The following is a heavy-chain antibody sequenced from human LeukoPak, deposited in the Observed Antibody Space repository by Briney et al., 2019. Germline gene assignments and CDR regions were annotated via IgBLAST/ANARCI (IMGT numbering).Heavy chain of an antibody. V-gene: IGHV4-39*07. D-gene: IGHD6-13*01. Sequence: SETLSLTCTVSGGSISSSSYYWGWIRQPPGKGLEWIGSIYHSGSTYYNPSLKSRVTISVDTSKNQFSLKLSSVTAADTAVYYCARGGGSSSWYVFFDYWGQGTLVTVSS. CDR2: IYHSGST. CDR3: ARGGGSSSWYVFFDY. J-gene: IGHJ4*02. CDR1: GGSISSSSYY.